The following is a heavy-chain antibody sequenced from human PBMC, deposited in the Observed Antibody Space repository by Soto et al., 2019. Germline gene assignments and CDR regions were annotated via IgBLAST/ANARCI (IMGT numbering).Heavy chain of an antibody. CDR3: AKGRPIAKSPTYFDY. CDR2: ISYDGSNK. J-gene: IGHJ4*02. Sequence: GGSLRLSCAASGFTFSSYGMHWVRQAPGKGLEWVAVISYDGSNKYYADSVKGRFTISRDNSKNTLYLQMNSLRAEDTAVYYCAKGRPIAKSPTYFDYWGQGTLVTVSS. CDR1: GFTFSSYG. V-gene: IGHV3-30*18.